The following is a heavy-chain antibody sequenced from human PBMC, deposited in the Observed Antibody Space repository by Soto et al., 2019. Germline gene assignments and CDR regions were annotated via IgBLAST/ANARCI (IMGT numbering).Heavy chain of an antibody. CDR1: GFNFITYA. D-gene: IGHD1-26*01. CDR3: AGGGGADGMDV. V-gene: IGHV3-30-3*01. Sequence: QGQLVESGGGVVQPGRSLRLSCAASGFNFITYAMHWVRQAPGKGLEWLAIISNDGDNTYYADSVKGRFTISGSSSQNTVYLQMNSLRPDDTAVYYCAGGGGADGMDVWGQGTTVTV. J-gene: IGHJ6*02. CDR2: ISNDGDNT.